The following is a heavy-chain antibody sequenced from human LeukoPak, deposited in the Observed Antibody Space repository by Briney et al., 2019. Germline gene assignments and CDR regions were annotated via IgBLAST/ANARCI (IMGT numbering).Heavy chain of an antibody. CDR1: GFTVSSNY. CDR3: ARALLCSSGCAFDY. CDR2: IYSGGST. J-gene: IGHJ4*02. V-gene: IGHV3-66*01. Sequence: GGSLRLSCAASGFTVSSNYMSWVRQAPGKGLEWVSVIYSGGSTYYADSVKGRFTISRDNSKNTLYLQMNSLRAEDTAVYYCARALLCSSGCAFDYWGQGTLVTVSS. D-gene: IGHD6-19*01.